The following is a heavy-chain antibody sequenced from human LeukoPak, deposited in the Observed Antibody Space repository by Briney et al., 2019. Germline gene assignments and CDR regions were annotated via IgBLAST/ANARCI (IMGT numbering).Heavy chain of an antibody. D-gene: IGHD2-21*02. V-gene: IGHV3-30*02. CDR3: AKDSYCGGDCSITYYYYYMDV. J-gene: IGHJ6*03. Sequence: GGSLGLSCAASGFTFSSYDMHWVRQAPGKGLEWVAFIRYDGSNKYYADSVKGRFTISRDNSKNTLYLQMNSLRAEDTAVYYCAKDSYCGGDCSITYYYYYMDVWGKGTTVTISS. CDR1: GFTFSSYD. CDR2: IRYDGSNK.